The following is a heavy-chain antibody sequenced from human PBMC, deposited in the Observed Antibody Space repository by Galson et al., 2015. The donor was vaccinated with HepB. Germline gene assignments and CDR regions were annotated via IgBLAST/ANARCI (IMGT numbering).Heavy chain of an antibody. CDR1: GVTFSNFA. V-gene: IGHV3-23*01. J-gene: IGHJ3*01. CDR2: ISGSGDRT. Sequence: SLRLSCAASGVTFSNFAMSWVRQAPGKGLAWVASISGSGDRTFYADSVKGRFALTRDNSKRTVYLQMNSLRAEDTAIYYCARDSGSCTGCAFDVWGQGTTVTVSS. D-gene: IGHD1-26*01. CDR3: ARDSGSCTGCAFDV.